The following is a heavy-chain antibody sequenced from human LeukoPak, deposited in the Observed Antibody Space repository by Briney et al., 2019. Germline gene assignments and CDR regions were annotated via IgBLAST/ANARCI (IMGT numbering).Heavy chain of an antibody. D-gene: IGHD1-14*01. V-gene: IGHV3-74*01. J-gene: IGHJ4*02. Sequence: PGGSLRLSCAASGFTFSGYWMHWVRQVPGKGLVWVSRINDDGRYTVYADSVKGRFTISRDNAKNTLYLQMNSLRAEDTAVYYCARAAIPHAEYYFDYWGQGTLVTVSS. CDR2: INDDGRYT. CDR1: GFTFSGYW. CDR3: ARAAIPHAEYYFDY.